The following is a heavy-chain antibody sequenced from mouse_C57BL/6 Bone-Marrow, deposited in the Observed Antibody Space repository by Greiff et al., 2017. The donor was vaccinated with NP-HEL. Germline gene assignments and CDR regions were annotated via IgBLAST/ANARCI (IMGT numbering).Heavy chain of an antibody. CDR2: INPNNGGT. J-gene: IGHJ2*01. D-gene: IGHD1-1*01. Sequence: EVQLQQSGPELVKPGASVKISCKASGYTFTDYYMNWVKQSHGKSLEWIGDINPNNGGTSYNQKFKGKATLTVDKSSSTAYMELRSLTSEDSAVYYCLTTVEAFDYWGQGTTLTVSS. CDR3: LTTVEAFDY. CDR1: GYTFTDYY. V-gene: IGHV1-26*01.